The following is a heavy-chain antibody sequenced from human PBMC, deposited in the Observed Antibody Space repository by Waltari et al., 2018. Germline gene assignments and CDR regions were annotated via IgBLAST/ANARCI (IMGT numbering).Heavy chain of an antibody. CDR1: GGSFTTYS. Sequence: QVTLQQSGPRVVKPSGTLSLTCTVPGGSFTTYSWSWIRQPPGQGLEWIGYVSVTGGTNYSPTLQSRVTLSADPSENQVSLTLTSVTAADTAVYYCAKSWNTHYYYYIDVWGKGTTVTVSS. J-gene: IGHJ6*03. CDR3: AKSWNTHYYYYIDV. CDR2: VSVTGGT. V-gene: IGHV4-4*09. D-gene: IGHD1-1*01.